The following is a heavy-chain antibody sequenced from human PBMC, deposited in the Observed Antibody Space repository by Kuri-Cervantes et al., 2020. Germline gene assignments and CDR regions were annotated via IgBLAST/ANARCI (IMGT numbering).Heavy chain of an antibody. CDR3: AKDRRISGRGGEIDF. J-gene: IGHJ4*02. V-gene: IGHV3-23*01. Sequence: GGSLRLSCVASGFTFDDYAMHWVRQAPGKGLEWVSAVSDGGGSTYYADSVKGRFTISRDNSKNTVYLQMNSLRAEDTAVYYCAKDRRISGRGGEIDFWGQGTLVTVSS. D-gene: IGHD3-10*01. CDR1: GFTFDDYA. CDR2: VSDGGGST.